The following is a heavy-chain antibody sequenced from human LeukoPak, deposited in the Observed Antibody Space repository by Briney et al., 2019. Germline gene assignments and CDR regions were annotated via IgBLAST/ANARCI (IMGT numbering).Heavy chain of an antibody. J-gene: IGHJ5*02. V-gene: IGHV4-61*01. CDR3: ARGKGRITMVRGVSYGYWFDP. D-gene: IGHD3-10*01. CDR1: GGSVSSGSYY. Sequence: SETLSLTCTVSGGSVSSGSYYWSWIRQPPGKGLERIGYIYYNGSTNYNPSLKSRVTISVDTSKNQFSLKLSSVTAADTAVYYCARGKGRITMVRGVSYGYWFDPWGQGTLVTVSS. CDR2: IYYNGST.